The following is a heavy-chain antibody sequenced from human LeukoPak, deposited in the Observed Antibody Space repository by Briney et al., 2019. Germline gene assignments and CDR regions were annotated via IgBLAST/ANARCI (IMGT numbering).Heavy chain of an antibody. CDR3: AKDMPPHYYYGSGSRPPRYYYYGMDV. J-gene: IGHJ6*02. CDR1: GFTFDDYA. Sequence: GGSLRLSCAASGFTFDDYAMHWVRQAPGKGLEWVSLISGDGGSTYYADSVKGRFTISRDSSKNSLYLQMNSLRTEDTALYYCAKDMPPHYYYGSGSRPPRYYYYGMDVWGQGTTVTVSS. D-gene: IGHD3-10*01. V-gene: IGHV3-43*02. CDR2: ISGDGGST.